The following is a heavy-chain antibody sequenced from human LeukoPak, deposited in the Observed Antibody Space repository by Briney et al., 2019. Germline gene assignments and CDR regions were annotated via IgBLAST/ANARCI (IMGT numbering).Heavy chain of an antibody. CDR2: INIDGSST. V-gene: IGHV3-74*01. Sequence: GGSLRLSCAASGFTFSNSWMHWVRQAPGKGLVWVSRINIDGSSTTYADSVKGRFTISRDSAKNSLYLQMNSLRAEDTAVYYCARDAFEMATSEYFQHWGQGTLVTVSS. J-gene: IGHJ1*01. CDR1: GFTFSNSW. CDR3: ARDAFEMATSEYFQH. D-gene: IGHD5-24*01.